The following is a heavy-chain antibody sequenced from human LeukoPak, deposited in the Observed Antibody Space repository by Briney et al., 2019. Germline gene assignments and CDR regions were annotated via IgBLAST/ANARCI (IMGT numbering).Heavy chain of an antibody. CDR1: GGSISSSSYY. CDR2: IYYSGST. CDR3: ARDASTVYSSSSSFDY. V-gene: IGHV4-61*05. Sequence: SETLSLTCTVSGGSISSSSYYWGWIRQPPGKGLEWIGYIYYSGSTNYNPSLKSRVTISVDTSKNQFSLKLSSVTAADTAVYYCARDASTVYSSSSSFDYWGQGTLVTVSS. J-gene: IGHJ4*02. D-gene: IGHD6-6*01.